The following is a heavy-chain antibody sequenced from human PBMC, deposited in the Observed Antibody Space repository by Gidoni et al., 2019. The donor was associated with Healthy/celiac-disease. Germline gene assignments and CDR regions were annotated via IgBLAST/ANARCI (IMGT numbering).Heavy chain of an antibody. V-gene: IGHV1-2*02. D-gene: IGHD6-13*01. Sequence: RQAPGQGLEWMGWINPNSGGTNYAQKFQGRVTMTRDTSISTAYMELSRLRSDDTAVYYCARARGAAAGMFVDYWGQGTLVTVSS. CDR3: ARARGAAAGMFVDY. J-gene: IGHJ4*02. CDR2: INPNSGGT.